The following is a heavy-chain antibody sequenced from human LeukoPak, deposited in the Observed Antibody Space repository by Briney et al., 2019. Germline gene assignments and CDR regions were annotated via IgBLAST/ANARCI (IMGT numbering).Heavy chain of an antibody. V-gene: IGHV4-59*12. CDR3: ARVTTVLTVDY. CDR2: IHYSGST. J-gene: IGHJ4*02. D-gene: IGHD4-23*01. CDR1: GGSISSYY. Sequence: SETLSLTCTVSGGSISSYYWSWIRQPPGKGLEWIGYIHYSGSTNYNPSLKSRVTISVDTSKSQFSLNLSSVTAADTAVYYCARVTTVLTVDYWGQGTLVTVSS.